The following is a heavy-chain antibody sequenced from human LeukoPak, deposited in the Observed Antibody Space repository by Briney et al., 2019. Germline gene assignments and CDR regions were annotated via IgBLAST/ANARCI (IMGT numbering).Heavy chain of an antibody. CDR3: TRGSHSGSSRDY. CDR1: GYTFTGYD. V-gene: IGHV1-8*01. CDR2: MNPNTGDT. D-gene: IGHD1-26*01. J-gene: IGHJ4*02. Sequence: ASVNVSCKASGYTFTGYDINGVRQATGQGREWMGWMNPNTGDTGYAQKFQGTVTMTRNSSIDTAYLEVGGLRSEDPAVYYCTRGSHSGSSRDYWGQGNLLTVSS.